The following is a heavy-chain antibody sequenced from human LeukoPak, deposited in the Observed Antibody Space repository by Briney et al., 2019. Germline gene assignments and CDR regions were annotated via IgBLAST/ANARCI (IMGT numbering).Heavy chain of an antibody. CDR1: GFTFSSYS. D-gene: IGHD2-8*01. V-gene: IGHV3-21*01. Sequence: GGSLRLSCAASGFTFSSYSMNWVRQAPGKGLEWVSSISSSSSYIYYADSVKGRFTISRDNAKNSLYLQMNSLRAEDTAVYYCAKDRCSNGVGCYYYYMDVWGKGTTVTISS. CDR3: AKDRCSNGVGCYYYYMDV. J-gene: IGHJ6*03. CDR2: ISSSSSYI.